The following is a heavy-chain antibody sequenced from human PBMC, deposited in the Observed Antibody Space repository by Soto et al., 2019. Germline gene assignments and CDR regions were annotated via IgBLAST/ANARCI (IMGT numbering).Heavy chain of an antibody. CDR1: GFTFSNAW. D-gene: IGHD5-12*01. Sequence: EVQLVASGGGLVKPGGSLRLSCAASGFTFSNAWMSWVRQAPGKGLEWVGRIKSKTDGGTTDYAAPVKGRFTISRDDSKNTLYLQMNSLKTEDTAVYYCTNGMATIRSYYYYYGMDVWGQGTTVTVSS. CDR3: TNGMATIRSYYYYYGMDV. V-gene: IGHV3-15*01. J-gene: IGHJ6*02. CDR2: IKSKTDGGTT.